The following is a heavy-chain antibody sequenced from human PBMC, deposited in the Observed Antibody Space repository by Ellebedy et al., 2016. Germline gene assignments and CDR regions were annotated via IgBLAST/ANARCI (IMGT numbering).Heavy chain of an antibody. CDR2: IRSKASGGTP. V-gene: IGHV3-49*03. D-gene: IGHD3-3*01. J-gene: IGHJ6*02. CDR3: TRGTNYDVCGGYYNYYYGMDV. CDR1: GFTSGDYA. Sequence: GGSLRLSCPASGFTSGDYAMSCFRPAPGRGLEWVGFIRSKASGGTPVYAASVKVRLTISRDDSKSIAYMQMNSLKTDDTAVYYCTRGTNYDVCGGYYNYYYGMDVWGQGTTVTVSS.